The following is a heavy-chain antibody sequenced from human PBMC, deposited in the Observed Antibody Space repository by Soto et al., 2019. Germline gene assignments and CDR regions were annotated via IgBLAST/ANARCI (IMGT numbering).Heavy chain of an antibody. CDR3: AREGGGCSGGSCYPYYYYGMDV. Sequence: EVQLVESGGGLVQPGGSLRLSCAASGFTFSSYWMSWVRQAPGKGLEWVANIKQDGSEKYYVDSVKGRFTISRDNAKNSLYLKMNSLRAEDTAVYYCAREGGGCSGGSCYPYYYYGMDVWGQGTTVTVSS. J-gene: IGHJ6*02. CDR1: GFTFSSYW. CDR2: IKQDGSEK. D-gene: IGHD2-15*01. V-gene: IGHV3-7*01.